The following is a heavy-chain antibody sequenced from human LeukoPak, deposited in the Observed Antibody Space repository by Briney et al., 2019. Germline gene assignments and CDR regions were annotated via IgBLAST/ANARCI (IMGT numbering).Heavy chain of an antibody. V-gene: IGHV4-61*01. J-gene: IGHJ4*02. D-gene: IGHD5-24*01. CDR1: GGSFSSGSYY. Sequence: PSETLSLTCTVSGGSFSSGSYYWSWIRQPPGKRLEWIGYIYYSGSTNYNPSLKSRVTISVDTSKNQFSLKLSSVTAADTAVYYCARSSTAEMHFDYWGQGTLVTVSS. CDR2: IYYSGST. CDR3: ARSSTAEMHFDY.